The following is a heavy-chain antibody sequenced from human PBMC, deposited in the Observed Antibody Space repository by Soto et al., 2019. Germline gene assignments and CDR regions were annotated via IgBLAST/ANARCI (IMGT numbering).Heavy chain of an antibody. CDR2: IREDGGDI. CDR1: QFTFRNHW. Sequence: EVQLVESGGGLVQPGGSLRLSCAASQFTFRNHWMGWVRQAPGQGLEWVANIREDGGDIYYVDSVKGRFTISRDNAKNSLFLQMNSLRAEDTALYYCARAMGWRDAFDIWGQGTMVTVSS. J-gene: IGHJ3*02. V-gene: IGHV3-7*01. D-gene: IGHD2-15*01. CDR3: ARAMGWRDAFDI.